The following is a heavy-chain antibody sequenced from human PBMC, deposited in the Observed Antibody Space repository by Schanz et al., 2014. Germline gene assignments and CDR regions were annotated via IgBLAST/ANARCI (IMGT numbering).Heavy chain of an antibody. D-gene: IGHD2-2*01. CDR2: ISGSGGST. CDR3: AKDLLYGAPMPLNHLDY. CDR1: GFTFSSYA. V-gene: IGHV3-23*01. Sequence: EGQLLESGGGLIQPGGSLRLSCAASGFTFSSYAMSWVRQAPGKGLEWVSGISGSGGSTYYADSVKGRFTISRDNSKNTLYLQMNSLRAEDTAVYYCAKDLLYGAPMPLNHLDYWGQGTLVNVSS. J-gene: IGHJ4*02.